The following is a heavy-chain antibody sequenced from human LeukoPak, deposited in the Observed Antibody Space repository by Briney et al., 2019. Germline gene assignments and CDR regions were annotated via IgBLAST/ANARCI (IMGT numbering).Heavy chain of an antibody. CDR2: IYTSGST. D-gene: IGHD3-3*01. CDR3: ARERRSPYYDFWSGYWVDP. V-gene: IGHV4-61*02. CDR1: GGSISSGSYY. J-gene: IGHJ5*02. Sequence: SETLSLTCTVSGGSISSGSYYWSWIRQPAGKGLEWIGRIYTSGSTNYNPSLKSRVTMSVDTSKNQFSLKLSSVTAADAAVYYCARERRSPYYDFWSGYWVDPWGQGTLVTVSS.